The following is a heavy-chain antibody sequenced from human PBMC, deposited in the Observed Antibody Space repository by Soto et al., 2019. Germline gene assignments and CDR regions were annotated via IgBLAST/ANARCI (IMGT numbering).Heavy chain of an antibody. CDR2: INHSGST. Sequence: SETLSLTCAVYGGSFSGYYWSWIRQPPGKGLEWIGEINHSGSTNYNPSLKSRVTISVDTSKDQFSLELSSVTAADTAVYYCARGYSSGWYKERYYYYYMDVWGKGTTVTVSS. J-gene: IGHJ6*03. V-gene: IGHV4-34*01. D-gene: IGHD6-19*01. CDR3: ARGYSSGWYKERYYYYYMDV. CDR1: GGSFSGYY.